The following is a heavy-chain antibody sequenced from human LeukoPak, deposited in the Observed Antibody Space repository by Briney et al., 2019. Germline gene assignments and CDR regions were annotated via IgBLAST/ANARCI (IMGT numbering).Heavy chain of an antibody. V-gene: IGHV4-61*02. CDR1: GGSISSGSYY. Sequence: PSQTLSLTCTVSGGSISSGSYYWSWIRQPAGKGLEWIGRIYTSGSTNYNPSLKSRVTISVDTSKNQFSLKLSSVTAADTAVYYCARSVEGYCRGGSCYYYSYYIDVWGKGTTVTVSS. CDR2: IYTSGST. D-gene: IGHD2-15*01. CDR3: ARSVEGYCRGGSCYYYSYYIDV. J-gene: IGHJ6*03.